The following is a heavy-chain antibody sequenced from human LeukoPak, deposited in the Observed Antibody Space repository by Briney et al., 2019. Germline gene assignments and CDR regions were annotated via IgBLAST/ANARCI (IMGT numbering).Heavy chain of an antibody. CDR3: ARMAAGYSYGSDRGPMDV. D-gene: IGHD5-18*01. CDR1: GFTFSDYY. J-gene: IGHJ6*03. Sequence: NPGGSLRLSCAASGFTFSDYYMSWIRQAPGKGLEWVSYISSSSSTIYYADSVKGRFTISRDNAKNSLYLQMNSLRAEDTAVYYCARMAAGYSYGSDRGPMDVWGKGTTVTVSS. CDR2: ISSSSSTI. V-gene: IGHV3-11*04.